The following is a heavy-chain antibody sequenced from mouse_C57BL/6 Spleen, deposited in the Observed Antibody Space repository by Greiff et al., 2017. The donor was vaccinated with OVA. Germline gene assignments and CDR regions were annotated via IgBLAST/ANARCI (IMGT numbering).Heavy chain of an antibody. CDR2: IRSKSSNYAT. V-gene: IGHV10-3*01. J-gene: IGHJ4*01. CDR3: VADSYDGYYVGAMDY. Sequence: EVQVVESGGGLVQPKGSLKLSCAASGFTFNTYAMHWVRQAPGKGLEWVARIRSKSSNYATYYADSVKDRFTISRDDSQSMLYLQMNNLKTEDTAMYYCVADSYDGYYVGAMDYWGQGTSVTVSS. D-gene: IGHD2-3*01. CDR1: GFTFNTYA.